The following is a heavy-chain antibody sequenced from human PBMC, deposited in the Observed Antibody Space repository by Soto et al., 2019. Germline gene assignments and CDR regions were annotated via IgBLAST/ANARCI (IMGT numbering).Heavy chain of an antibody. CDR3: ATTLLLWFGELFHAPYYYYYGMDV. CDR1: GGSISSSSYY. Sequence: SETLSLTCTVSGGSISSSSYYWGWIRQPPGKGLEWIGSIYYSGSTYYNPSLKSRVTISVDTSKNQFSLKLSSVTAADTAVYYCATTLLLWFGELFHAPYYYYYGMDVWGQGTTVTVSS. CDR2: IYYSGST. J-gene: IGHJ6*02. V-gene: IGHV4-39*01. D-gene: IGHD3-10*01.